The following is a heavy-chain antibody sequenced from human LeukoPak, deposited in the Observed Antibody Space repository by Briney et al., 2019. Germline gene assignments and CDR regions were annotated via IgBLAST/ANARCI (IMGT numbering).Heavy chain of an antibody. CDR1: GGTFSSYA. CDR2: IIPIFGTA. V-gene: IGHV1-69*05. D-gene: IGHD3-10*01. CDR3: ARREDPGLLWFGELSPDFYYFDY. J-gene: IGHJ4*02. Sequence: SVKVSCKASGGTFSSYAISWVRQAPGQGLEWMGGIIPIFGTANYAQKFQGRVTITRDTSASTAYMELSSLRSEDTAVYYCARREDPGLLWFGELSPDFYYFDYWGQGTLVTVSS.